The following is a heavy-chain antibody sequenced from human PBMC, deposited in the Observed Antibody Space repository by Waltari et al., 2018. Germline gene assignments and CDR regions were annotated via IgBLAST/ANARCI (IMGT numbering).Heavy chain of an antibody. D-gene: IGHD2-15*01. Sequence: QVQLVQSGAEVKKPGSSVKVSCKASGGTFSSYAISWVRQAPGQGLEWMGRIIPIFGTANDAQKFQGRVTITADKSTSTAYMELSSLRSEDTAVYYCARVGWRVAATRDYYYGMDVWGQGTTVTVSS. J-gene: IGHJ6*02. CDR3: ARVGWRVAATRDYYYGMDV. CDR1: GGTFSSYA. CDR2: IIPIFGTA. V-gene: IGHV1-69*08.